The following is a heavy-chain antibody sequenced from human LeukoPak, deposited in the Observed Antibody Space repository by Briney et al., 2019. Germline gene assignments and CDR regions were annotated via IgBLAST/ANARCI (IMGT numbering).Heavy chain of an antibody. Sequence: PGRSLRLSCAASGFTFSNYAMYCVRRAPGKGLEWVAVISYDGSNKHYADSVKGRSTISRDNSKNTLYLQMNSQRSEDTAVYYCARVLGGVGAIDYWGQGTLVTVSS. CDR1: GFTFSNYA. D-gene: IGHD1-26*01. CDR2: ISYDGSNK. J-gene: IGHJ4*02. CDR3: ARVLGGVGAIDY. V-gene: IGHV3-30-3*01.